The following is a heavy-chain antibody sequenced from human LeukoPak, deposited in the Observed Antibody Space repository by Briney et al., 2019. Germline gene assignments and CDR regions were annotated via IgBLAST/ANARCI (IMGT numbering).Heavy chain of an antibody. Sequence: GGSLRLSCAASGFTFSSYGMHWVRQAPGKGLEWVAVISYDGSNKYYADSVKGRFTISRDNSKNTLYLQMNSLRAEDTAVYYCAKTTSGGAIYLDYWGQGTLVTVSS. D-gene: IGHD2-15*01. CDR2: ISYDGSNK. J-gene: IGHJ4*02. CDR1: GFTFSSYG. V-gene: IGHV3-30*18. CDR3: AKTTSGGAIYLDY.